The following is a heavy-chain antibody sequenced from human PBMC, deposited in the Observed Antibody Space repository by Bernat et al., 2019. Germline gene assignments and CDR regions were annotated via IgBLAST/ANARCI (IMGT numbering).Heavy chain of an antibody. CDR3: ARNYGSWLYYFDY. CDR2: IYYSGST. V-gene: IGHV4-28*01. Sequence: QVQLQESGPGLVKPADTLSLTCGVSGYSISNNNWWGWIRQPPGKGLEWIGYIYYSGSTYYNPFLKSRVTMSVDTSKNQFSLKLSSVTAVDTAVYYCARNYGSWLYYFDYWGQGTLVTVSS. D-gene: IGHD3-10*01. CDR1: GYSISNNNW. J-gene: IGHJ4*02.